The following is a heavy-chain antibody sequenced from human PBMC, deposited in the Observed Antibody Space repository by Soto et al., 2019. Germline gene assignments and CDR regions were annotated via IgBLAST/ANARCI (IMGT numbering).Heavy chain of an antibody. V-gene: IGHV3-23*01. Sequence: PGGSLRLSCVASEFTFSSYAMSWVRQAPGKGLEWLSGISDSGGGTYYADSVKGRFTISRDNSKNTLYLQMNSLGAEDTAVYFCPKEHHILLPYDGVYEPPGMDVCRQGPTVTVSS. J-gene: IGHJ6*02. CDR2: ISDSGGGT. CDR3: PKEHHILLPYDGVYEPPGMDV. D-gene: IGHD2-8*01. CDR1: EFTFSSYA.